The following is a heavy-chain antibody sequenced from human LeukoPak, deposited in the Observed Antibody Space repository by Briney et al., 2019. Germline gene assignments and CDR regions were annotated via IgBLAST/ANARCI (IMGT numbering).Heavy chain of an antibody. CDR1: GFTVSSNY. Sequence: GGSLRLSCAASGFTVSSNYMSWVRQAPGKGLEWVSVIYSGGSTYYADSVKGRFTISGDNSKTTLYLQMNSLRAEDTAVYYCARAREQLVIFDYWGQGTLVTVSS. CDR2: IYSGGST. V-gene: IGHV3-53*01. D-gene: IGHD6-6*01. CDR3: ARAREQLVIFDY. J-gene: IGHJ4*02.